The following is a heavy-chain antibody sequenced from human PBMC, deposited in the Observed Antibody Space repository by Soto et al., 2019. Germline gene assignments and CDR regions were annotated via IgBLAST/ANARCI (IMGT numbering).Heavy chain of an antibody. CDR2: TYYRSRWYN. J-gene: IGHJ4*02. D-gene: IGHD6-19*01. V-gene: IGHV6-1*01. CDR1: GDSVSSNSAA. Sequence: SQTLSLTCAISGDSVSSNSAAWNWIRLSPSRGLEWLARTYYRSRWYNDYAVSMRSRITVNPDTSKNQFSLQLTSVTPEDTAVYYCARGRDSSGWYVDFDCWGQGTLVTVSS. CDR3: ARGRDSSGWYVDFDC.